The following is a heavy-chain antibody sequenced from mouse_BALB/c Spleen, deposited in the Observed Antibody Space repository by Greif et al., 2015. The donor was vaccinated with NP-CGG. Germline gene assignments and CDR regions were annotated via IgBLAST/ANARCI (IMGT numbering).Heavy chain of an antibody. D-gene: IGHD2-10*02. J-gene: IGHJ4*01. V-gene: IGHV1-69*02. CDR2: IDPSDSYT. Sequence: QVQLQQSGAELVKPAASVKLSCKASGYTFTSYWMHWVKQTPGQGLEWIGEIDPSDSYTNYNQKFKGKATLTVDKSSSTAYMQLSSLTSEDSAVYYCARPYGNYAMDYWGQGTSVTVSS. CDR3: ARPYGNYAMDY. CDR1: GYTFTSYW.